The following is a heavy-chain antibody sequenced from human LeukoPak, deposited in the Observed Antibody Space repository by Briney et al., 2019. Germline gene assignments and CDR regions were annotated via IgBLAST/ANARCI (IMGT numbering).Heavy chain of an antibody. D-gene: IGHD3-9*01. V-gene: IGHV3-23*01. J-gene: IGHJ4*02. CDR3: AKDLRYFDWYPFDY. CDR1: GFTFSSYA. CDR2: ISGSGGST. Sequence: GGSLRLSCAASGFTFSSYAMSWVRQAPGKGLEWVSAISGSGGSTYYADSVKGRFTISRDNSKNTLYLQTNSLRAEDTAVYYCAKDLRYFDWYPFDYWGQGTLVTVSS.